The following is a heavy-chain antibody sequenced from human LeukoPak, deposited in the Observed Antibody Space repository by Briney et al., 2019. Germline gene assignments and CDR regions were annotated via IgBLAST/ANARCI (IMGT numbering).Heavy chain of an antibody. J-gene: IGHJ4*02. CDR1: GYSFTTNW. V-gene: IGHV5-51*01. D-gene: IGHD3-22*01. CDR3: ARKYYYDSSGVYYFDY. CDR2: IYPGDSDT. Sequence: KAGESLKISCKGSGYSFTTNWIGWVRQMPGKGLEWMGIIYPGDSDTRYSPSFQGQVTISADKSISTAYLQWSSLKASDTAMYYCARKYYYDSSGVYYFDYWGQGTLVTVSS.